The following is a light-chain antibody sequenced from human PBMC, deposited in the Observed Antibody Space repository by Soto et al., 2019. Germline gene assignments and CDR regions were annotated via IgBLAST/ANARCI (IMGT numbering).Light chain of an antibody. CDR1: SGHSSYA. V-gene: IGLV4-69*01. J-gene: IGLJ2*01. Sequence: QLVLTQSPSASASLGASVKLTCTLSSGHSSYAIAWHQQQPEKGPRYLMKLNSDGSHSKGDGIPDRFSGSSSGAERYLTISSLQSEDEADSYCQTWGTGIQVFGGGTQLTVL. CDR2: LNSDGSH. CDR3: QTWGTGIQV.